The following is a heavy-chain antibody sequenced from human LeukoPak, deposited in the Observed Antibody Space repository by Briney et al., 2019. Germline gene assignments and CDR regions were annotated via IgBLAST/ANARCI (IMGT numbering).Heavy chain of an antibody. CDR2: IIPIFGIA. V-gene: IGHV1-69*02. J-gene: IGHJ5*02. CDR3: ASRQTGTTSGSWFDP. D-gene: IGHD1-1*01. CDR1: GYTLTELS. Sequence: SVKVSCKVSGYTLTELSMHWVRQAPGKGLEWMGRIIPIFGIANYAQKFQGRVTITADKSTSTAYMELSSLRSEDTAVYYCASRQTGTTSGSWFDPWGQGTLVTVSS.